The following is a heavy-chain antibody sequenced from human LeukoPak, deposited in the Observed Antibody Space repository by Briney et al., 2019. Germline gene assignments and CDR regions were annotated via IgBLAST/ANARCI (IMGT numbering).Heavy chain of an antibody. D-gene: IGHD1-7*01. CDR2: ISTSSSYI. CDR1: GFTFSRYS. V-gene: IGHV3-21*01. CDR3: ARDREGVTGTTSLFDY. J-gene: IGHJ4*02. Sequence: PGGSLRLSCAVSGFTFSRYSINWVRQAPGKGLEWVSSISTSSSYINYADSVKGRFTISRDNARNSVFLQMNSLRVEDTAVYYCARDREGVTGTTSLFDYWGQGTLVTVSS.